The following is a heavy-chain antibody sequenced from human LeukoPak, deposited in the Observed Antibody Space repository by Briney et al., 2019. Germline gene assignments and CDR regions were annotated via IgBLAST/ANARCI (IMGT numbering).Heavy chain of an antibody. CDR3: ARAATAVGYFDY. V-gene: IGHV3-53*01. D-gene: IGHD4-23*01. J-gene: IGHJ4*02. CDR1: GFTVSSNY. CDR2: IYSGGST. Sequence: GVSLRRSCAASGFTVSSNYMSWVRQAPGKGLEWVSVIYSGGSTYYADSVKGRFTISRDNSKNTLYLQMNSLRVEDTAVYYCARAATAVGYFDYWGQGTLVTVSS.